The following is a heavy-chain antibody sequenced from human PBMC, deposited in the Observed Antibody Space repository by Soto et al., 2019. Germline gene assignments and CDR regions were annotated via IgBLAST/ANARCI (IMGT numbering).Heavy chain of an antibody. V-gene: IGHV3-9*01. CDR3: AKDGWAYSSGWYYFDY. Sequence: EVQLVESGGGLVQPGRSLRLSCAASGFTFDDYAMHWVRQAPGKGLEWVSGISWNSGSIGYADSVKGRFTISRDNAKNSRYLQMNSLRAEDTALYYGAKDGWAYSSGWYYFDYWGQGTLVTVSS. J-gene: IGHJ4*02. D-gene: IGHD6-19*01. CDR2: ISWNSGSI. CDR1: GFTFDDYA.